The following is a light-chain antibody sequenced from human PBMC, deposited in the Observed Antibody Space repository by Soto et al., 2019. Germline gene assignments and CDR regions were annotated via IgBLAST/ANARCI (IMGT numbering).Light chain of an antibody. CDR1: QSISRY. V-gene: IGKV1-39*01. J-gene: IGKJ2*01. Sequence: DIQMTQSPSSLSASVGDRVTITCRASQSISRYLNWYQHKPGNAPKLLIYGASSLQSGVPSRFSGSGSGTDFTLTISSLPPEDFATYYCQQTYRTSYTFGQGT. CDR2: GAS. CDR3: QQTYRTSYT.